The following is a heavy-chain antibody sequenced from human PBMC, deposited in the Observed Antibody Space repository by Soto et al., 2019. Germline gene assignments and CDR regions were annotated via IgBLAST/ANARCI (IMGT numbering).Heavy chain of an antibody. V-gene: IGHV1-69*13. J-gene: IGHJ6*02. CDR1: GGTFSSYA. CDR3: ARGNWNYGRYYYYYGMDV. D-gene: IGHD1-7*01. Sequence: SVKVSCKASGGTFSSYAISWVRQAPGQGLEWMGGIIPIFGTANYAQKFQGRVTITADESTSTAYMELSSLRSEDTAVYYCARGNWNYGRYYYYYGMDVWGQGTTVTVSS. CDR2: IIPIFGTA.